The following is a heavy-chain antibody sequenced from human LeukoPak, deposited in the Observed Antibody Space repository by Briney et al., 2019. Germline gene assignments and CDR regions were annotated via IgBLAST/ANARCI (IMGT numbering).Heavy chain of an antibody. J-gene: IGHJ4*02. CDR1: GGSISSNY. CDR2: IYYRGST. CDR3: ARHVTGYYFDS. D-gene: IGHD1-14*01. Sequence: SETLSLTCTVSGGSISSNYWNWIRQPPGKGLEWIGYIYYRGSTNYNPSLKSRVTISVDTSKNQFSLHLSSVTAADTAVYYCARHVTGYYFDSWGQGTLVTVSS. V-gene: IGHV4-59*08.